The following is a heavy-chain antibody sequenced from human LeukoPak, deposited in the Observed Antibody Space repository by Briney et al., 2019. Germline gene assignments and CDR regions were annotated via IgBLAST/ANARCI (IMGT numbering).Heavy chain of an antibody. Sequence: PSETLSLTCAVYGGSFSGYYWSWIRQPPGKGLEWIGEINHSGSTNYNPSLKSRVTISVDTSKNQFSLKLSSVTAADTAVYYCARGRAGANGRALYYFDYSGQGTLVTVSS. V-gene: IGHV4-34*01. D-gene: IGHD1-26*01. CDR2: INHSGST. J-gene: IGHJ4*02. CDR1: GGSFSGYY. CDR3: ARGRAGANGRALYYFDY.